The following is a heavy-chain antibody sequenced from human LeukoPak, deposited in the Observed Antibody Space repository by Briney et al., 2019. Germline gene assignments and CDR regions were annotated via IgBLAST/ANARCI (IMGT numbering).Heavy chain of an antibody. Sequence: SETLSLTCTVTGGSISSYYWSWIRQPAGKGLEWIGRIYTSGSTNYNPSLKSRVTMSVDTSKNQFSLKLSSVTAADTAVYYCARLDITMIVVVINYWGQGTLVTVSS. V-gene: IGHV4-4*07. CDR3: ARLDITMIVVVINY. D-gene: IGHD3-22*01. J-gene: IGHJ4*02. CDR1: GGSISSYY. CDR2: IYTSGST.